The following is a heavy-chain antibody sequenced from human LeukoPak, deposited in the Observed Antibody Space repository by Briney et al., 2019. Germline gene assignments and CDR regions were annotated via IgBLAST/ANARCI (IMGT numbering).Heavy chain of an antibody. CDR1: GFTVSDNY. CDR2: FYGGGST. D-gene: IGHD6-13*01. V-gene: IGHV3-66*01. CDR3: ASSSWSSEYFHY. J-gene: IGHJ1*01. Sequence: GGSLRLSCAASGFTVSDNYMSWVRQAPGKGLEWVSVFYGGGSTRYADSVKGRFTISRDNSKNTLYLQLNSLRAEDTAVYFCASSSWSSEYFHYWGQGTLVTVSS.